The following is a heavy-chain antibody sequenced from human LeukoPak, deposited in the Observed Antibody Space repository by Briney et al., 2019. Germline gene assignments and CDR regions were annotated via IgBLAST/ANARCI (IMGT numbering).Heavy chain of an antibody. CDR2: ITGNGGNT. D-gene: IGHD6-25*01. CDR1: GFTFSNYV. J-gene: IGHJ4*02. Sequence: GGSLRLSCAASGFTFSNYVMSWVRQAPGQGLEWVSAITGNGGNTYYADSVKGRFTISRDNSKNTLYLQMNSLRAEDTAVYYCAKQRHPTYYFDYWGQGTLVTVSS. CDR3: AKQRHPTYYFDY. V-gene: IGHV3-23*01.